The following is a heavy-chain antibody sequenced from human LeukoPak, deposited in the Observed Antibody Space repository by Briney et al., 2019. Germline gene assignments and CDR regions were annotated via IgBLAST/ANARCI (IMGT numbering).Heavy chain of an antibody. Sequence: SETLSLTCTVSGGSISSGSYHWSWIRQPAGKGLEWIGRIYTSGSTNYNPSLKSRVTISVDTSKNQFSLKLSSVTAADTAVYYCARDSTGWGNWFDPWGQGTLVTVSS. CDR2: IYTSGST. J-gene: IGHJ5*02. CDR3: ARDSTGWGNWFDP. V-gene: IGHV4-61*02. CDR1: GGSISSGSYH. D-gene: IGHD1-1*01.